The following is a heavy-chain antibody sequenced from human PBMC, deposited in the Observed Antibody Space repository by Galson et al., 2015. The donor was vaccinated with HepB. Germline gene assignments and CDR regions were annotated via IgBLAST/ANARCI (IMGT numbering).Heavy chain of an antibody. J-gene: IGHJ6*03. Sequence: ETLSLTCTVSGGSISSYYWSWIRQPPGKGLEWIGYIYYSGSTNYNPSLKSRVTISVDTSKNQFSLKLSSVTAADTAVYYCATGRYTPQYYYYYYMDVWGKGTTVTVSS. CDR3: ATGRYTPQYYYYYYMDV. D-gene: IGHD3-16*02. V-gene: IGHV4-59*08. CDR2: IYYSGST. CDR1: GGSISSYY.